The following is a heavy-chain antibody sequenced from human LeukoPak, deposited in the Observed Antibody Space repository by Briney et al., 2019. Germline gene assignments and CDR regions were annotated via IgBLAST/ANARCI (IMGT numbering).Heavy chain of an antibody. V-gene: IGHV3-23*01. J-gene: IGHJ4*02. CDR1: GFTVSSNY. Sequence: GGSLRLSCAASGFTVSSNYMSWVRQAPGKGLEWVSAISGSGGSTYYADSVKGRFTISRDNSKNTLYLQMNSLRAEDTAVYYCAKESLSTYFDYWGQGTLVTVSS. CDR3: AKESLSTYFDY. CDR2: ISGSGGST.